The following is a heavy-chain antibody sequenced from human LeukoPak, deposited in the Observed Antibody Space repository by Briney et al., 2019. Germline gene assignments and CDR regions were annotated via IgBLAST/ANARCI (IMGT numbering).Heavy chain of an antibody. J-gene: IGHJ4*02. CDR2: IRSKANGYAT. CDR3: TRMGATGSRLFDY. D-gene: IGHD1-26*01. V-gene: IGHV3-73*01. CDR1: GFTFSGSA. Sequence: QAGGSLRLSCAASGFTFSGSAMHWVRQASGKGLEWVGRIRSKANGYATAYAASVKGRFTISRDDSKNTAYLQMNSLKTEDTAVYYCTRMGATGSRLFDYWGQGTLVTVSS.